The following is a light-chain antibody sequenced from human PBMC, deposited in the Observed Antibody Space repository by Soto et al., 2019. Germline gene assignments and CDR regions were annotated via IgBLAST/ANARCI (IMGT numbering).Light chain of an antibody. V-gene: IGKV3-20*01. CDR1: QSVRSNY. CDR2: GAS. CDR3: QQYASSPLT. J-gene: IGKJ4*02. Sequence: EIVLTQAPGTLSLSSGERATRSCRASQSVRSNYLAWYQQKPGQAPRLRIYGASSMVTGIPDRFGGSGSGTDFTLTISRLESEDFAVYYCQQYASSPLTFGGGTEVEIK.